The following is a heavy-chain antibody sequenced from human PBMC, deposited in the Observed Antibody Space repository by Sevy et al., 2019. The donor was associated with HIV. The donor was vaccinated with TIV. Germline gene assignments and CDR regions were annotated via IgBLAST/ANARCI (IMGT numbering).Heavy chain of an antibody. V-gene: IGHV3-49*03. CDR1: GFTFGDCA. J-gene: IGHJ4*02. D-gene: IGHD2-15*01. Sequence: GGSLRLSCTASGFTFGDCAMCWFRRAPGEGREGVGFIRSKTYGETTEYAASVKGRFTISRDDYKSIAYLQMNSLKTEDTSVYYCSRFCGSGGSPAAGYWGQGTLVTVSS. CDR3: SRFCGSGGSPAAGY. CDR2: IRSKTYGETT.